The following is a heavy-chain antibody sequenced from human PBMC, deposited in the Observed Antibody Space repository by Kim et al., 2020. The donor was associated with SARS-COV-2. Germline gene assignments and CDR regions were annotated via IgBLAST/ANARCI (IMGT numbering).Heavy chain of an antibody. CDR2: IWYDGSNK. CDR3: ARDGAEYFDWLHYGMDV. Sequence: GGSLRLSCAASGFTFSSYGMHWVRQAPGKGLEWVAVIWYDGSNKYYADSVKGRFTISRDNSKNTLYLQMNSQRAEDTAVYYCARDGAEYFDWLHYGMDVWGQGTTVTVSS. J-gene: IGHJ6*02. CDR1: GFTFSSYG. D-gene: IGHD3-9*01. V-gene: IGHV3-33*01.